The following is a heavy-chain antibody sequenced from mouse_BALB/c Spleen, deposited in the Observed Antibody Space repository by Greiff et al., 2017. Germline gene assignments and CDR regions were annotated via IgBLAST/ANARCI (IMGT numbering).Heavy chain of an antibody. CDR2: INPSSGYT. J-gene: IGHJ1*01. D-gene: IGHD1-2*01. CDR1: GYTFTSYT. V-gene: IGHV1-4*01. Sequence: QVQLQQSGAELARPGASVKMSCTASGYTFTSYTMYWVKQRPGQGLEWIGYINPSSGYTNYNQKFKDKATLTADKSSSTAYMQLSSLTSEDSAVYYCARPPYGYGWYFDVWGAGTTVTVSS. CDR3: ARPPYGYGWYFDV.